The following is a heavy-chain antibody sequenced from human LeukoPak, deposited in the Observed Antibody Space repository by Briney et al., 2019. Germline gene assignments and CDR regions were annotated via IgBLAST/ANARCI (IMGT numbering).Heavy chain of an antibody. Sequence: QAGGSLRLSCAASGFSFSSFGMHWVRQAPGKGLEWVAVISYDGSNKYYADSVKGRFTISRDKSKNTLYLQLNSLRPEDTAVYYCAKDLSYSTDWPYFDSWGQGTLVTVSS. CDR1: GFSFSSFG. CDR2: ISYDGSNK. J-gene: IGHJ4*02. V-gene: IGHV3-30*18. D-gene: IGHD6-19*01. CDR3: AKDLSYSTDWPYFDS.